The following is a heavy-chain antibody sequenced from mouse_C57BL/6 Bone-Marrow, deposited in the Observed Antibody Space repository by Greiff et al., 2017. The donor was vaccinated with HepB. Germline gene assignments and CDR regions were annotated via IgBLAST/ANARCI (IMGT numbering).Heavy chain of an antibody. J-gene: IGHJ2*01. D-gene: IGHD1-1*01. CDR1: GYNIKEYT. Sequence: EVQLQQSGAELVKPGASVKLSCTASGYNIKEYTIHWVKQRPEQGLEWIGRFYPGSGSIKYNPKFQGKATMTADKSSSTAYMKLSSLTSEDTAVYFCARHEWYYYSTPFAYWGQGTTLTVSS. CDR2: FYPGSGSI. CDR3: ARHEWYYYSTPFAY. V-gene: IGHV14-3*02.